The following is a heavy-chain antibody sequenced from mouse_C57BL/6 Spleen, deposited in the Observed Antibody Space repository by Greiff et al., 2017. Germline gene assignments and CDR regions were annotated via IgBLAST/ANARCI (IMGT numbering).Heavy chain of an antibody. V-gene: IGHV10-1*01. J-gene: IGHJ4*01. D-gene: IGHD1-1*01. Sequence: EVQRVESGGGLVQPKGSLKLSCAASGFSFNTYAMNWVRQAPGTGLEWVARIRSKSNNYATYYADSVKDRFTISRDDSESMLYLQMNNLKTEDTAMYYCVRHDYYGIYAMDYWGQGTSVTVSS. CDR1: GFSFNTYA. CDR2: IRSKSNNYAT. CDR3: VRHDYYGIYAMDY.